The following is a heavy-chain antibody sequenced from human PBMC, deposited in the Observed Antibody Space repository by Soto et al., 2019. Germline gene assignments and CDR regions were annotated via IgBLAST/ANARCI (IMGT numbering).Heavy chain of an antibody. CDR1: GFTFSSYE. V-gene: IGHV3-48*03. CDR2: ISSSGSTI. D-gene: IGHD7-27*01. CDR3: ARDPKTSGGQNWAFNYFDS. J-gene: IGHJ4*02. Sequence: PGGSLRLSCAASGFTFSSYEMNWVRQAPGKGLEWVSYISSSGSTIYYADSVKGRFTISRDNAKNSLYLQMNSLRPEDAAVYYCARDPKTSGGQNWAFNYFDSWGQGTLVTVSS.